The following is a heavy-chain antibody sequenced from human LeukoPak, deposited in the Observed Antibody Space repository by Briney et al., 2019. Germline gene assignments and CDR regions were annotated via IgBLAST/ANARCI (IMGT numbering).Heavy chain of an antibody. Sequence: MASETLSLTCTVSGGSIGWDYWSWIRQSAGKGLEWLGRIYKSGSTNYNPSFRSRVTMSVDTSKNQFSLSVTSVTAADTAVYYCAREEYFQDSNGYSYYFHSWGQGSLVTVSS. CDR2: IYKSGST. J-gene: IGHJ4*02. D-gene: IGHD3-22*01. CDR3: AREEYFQDSNGYSYYFHS. CDR1: GGSIGWDY. V-gene: IGHV4-4*07.